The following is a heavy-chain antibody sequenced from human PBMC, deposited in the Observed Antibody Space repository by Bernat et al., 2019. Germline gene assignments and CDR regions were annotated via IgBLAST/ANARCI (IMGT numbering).Heavy chain of an antibody. D-gene: IGHD3-9*01. V-gene: IGHV4-59*01. Sequence: QVQLQESGPGLEKPSETLSLTCTVSGGSISSYYWSWIRQPPGKGLEWIGYIHYSGSTNYNPSLKNRVTISVDTSKKQFSLKLSSVTAADTAVYYCAKSDWATFDIWGQGTMVTVSS. CDR2: IHYSGST. J-gene: IGHJ3*02. CDR1: GGSISSYY. CDR3: AKSDWATFDI.